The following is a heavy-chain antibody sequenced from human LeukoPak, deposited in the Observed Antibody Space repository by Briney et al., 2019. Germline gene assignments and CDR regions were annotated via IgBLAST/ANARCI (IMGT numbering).Heavy chain of an antibody. D-gene: IGHD5-12*01. J-gene: IGHJ4*02. CDR2: FDPEDGET. CDR3: ATALRVATYFDY. V-gene: IGHV1-24*01. CDR1: GYTLTELS. Sequence: ASVKVSCKVSGYTLTELSMNWVRQAPGKGLEWMGGFDPEDGETIYAQKFQGRVTMTEDTSTDTAYMELSSLRSEDTAVYYCATALRVATYFDYWGQGTLVTVSS.